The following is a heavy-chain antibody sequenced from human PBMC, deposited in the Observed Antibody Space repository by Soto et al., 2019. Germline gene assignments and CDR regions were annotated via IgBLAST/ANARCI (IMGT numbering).Heavy chain of an antibody. CDR3: ARAPKVSGSSQTRPDF. Sequence: PSETPSLTCSIYSGSFSGYYWSWIRQPPGKGLEWIGEISQSGNTNYSPSLKSRVSISIGTSKKQFSLNLASVSAADTAVYYCARAPKVSGSSQTRPDFWGQGTLVTVSS. J-gene: IGHJ4*02. CDR2: ISQSGNT. D-gene: IGHD6-6*01. V-gene: IGHV4-34*01. CDR1: SGSFSGYY.